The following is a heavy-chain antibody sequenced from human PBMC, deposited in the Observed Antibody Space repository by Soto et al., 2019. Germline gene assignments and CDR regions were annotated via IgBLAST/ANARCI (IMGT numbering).Heavy chain of an antibody. Sequence: EVQLVESGGGLVQPGGSLRLSCAASGLTFSTYWMSWVRQAPGKGLEWVANIKQDGSNKYYVDSVKGRFTVSSDNAKNSVYLQMNSLRAEDTAVYFCARLRGVIDADFYFDLWGRGTLVTVSS. V-gene: IGHV3-7*01. CDR1: GLTFSTYW. CDR2: IKQDGSNK. D-gene: IGHD2-21*01. J-gene: IGHJ2*01. CDR3: ARLRGVIDADFYFDL.